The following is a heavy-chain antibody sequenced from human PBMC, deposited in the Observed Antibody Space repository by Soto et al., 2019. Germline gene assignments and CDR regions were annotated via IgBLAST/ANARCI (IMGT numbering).Heavy chain of an antibody. CDR2: IYYSGST. V-gene: IGHV4-59*08. J-gene: IGHJ5*02. CDR3: ARGNYGDYINHWFDP. CDR1: GGSFSGYY. Sequence: SDTLSLTCAVYGGSFSGYYWSWIRQPPGKGLEWIGYIYYSGSTNYNPSLKSRVTISVDTSKNQFSLKLSSVTAADTAVYYCARGNYGDYINHWFDPWGQGTLVTVSS. D-gene: IGHD4-17*01.